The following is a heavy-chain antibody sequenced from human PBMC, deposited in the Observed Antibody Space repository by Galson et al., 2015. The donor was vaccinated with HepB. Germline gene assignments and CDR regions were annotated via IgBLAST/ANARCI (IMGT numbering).Heavy chain of an antibody. CDR2: ITAPSNYN. CDR1: GFTLSDYS. J-gene: IGHJ4*02. Sequence: SLRLSCAASGFTLSDYSVNWVHQAPGKGLEWVSSITAPSNYNYYADSVRGRFTISRDNAADSVSLQMTSLRVDDTATYFCVRGGAEGPHRRWGQGTLVTVSS. D-gene: IGHD1-26*01. CDR3: VRGGAEGPHRR. V-gene: IGHV3-21*04.